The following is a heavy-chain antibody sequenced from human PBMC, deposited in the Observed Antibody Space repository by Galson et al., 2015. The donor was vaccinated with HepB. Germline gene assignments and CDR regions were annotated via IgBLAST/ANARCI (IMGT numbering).Heavy chain of an antibody. CDR2: ISYDGSNK. Sequence: SLRLSCAASGFNFSNYAMHWVRQAPGKGLEWVAVISYDGSNKHYADSVKGRFTISRDNSKNTLFLQLNSLRTEDTAVYYCARDPFGSSWDIYYNGMDVWGQGTTVTVSS. V-gene: IGHV3-30-3*01. J-gene: IGHJ6*02. CDR3: ARDPFGSSWDIYYNGMDV. D-gene: IGHD6-13*01. CDR1: GFNFSNYA.